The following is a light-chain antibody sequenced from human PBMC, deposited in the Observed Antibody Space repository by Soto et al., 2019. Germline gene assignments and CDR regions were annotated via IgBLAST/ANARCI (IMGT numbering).Light chain of an antibody. CDR1: QTISSW. V-gene: IGKV1-5*03. CDR2: KAS. J-gene: IGKJ1*01. CDR3: QHYNSYSEA. Sequence: DIQMTQSPSPLSGSVGDRVTITCRASQTISSWLAWYQQKPGKAPKLMIYKASTLKSGVPSRFSGSGSGTEFTLTISRLQPDDVATYYCQHYNSYSEALGQGTKV.